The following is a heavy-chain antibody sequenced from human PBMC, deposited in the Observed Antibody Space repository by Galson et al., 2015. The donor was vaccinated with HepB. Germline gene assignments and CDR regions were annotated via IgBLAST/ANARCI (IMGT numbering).Heavy chain of an antibody. D-gene: IGHD6-6*01. CDR2: IYYSGST. Sequence: SETLSHTCTVSGGSISSSSYYWGWIRQPPGKGLEWIGSIYYSGSTYYNPSLKSRVTISVDTSKNQFSLKLSSVTAADTAVYYCARRLAAWGYWGQGTLVTVSS. CDR3: ARRLAAWGY. J-gene: IGHJ4*02. V-gene: IGHV4-39*01. CDR1: GGSISSSSYY.